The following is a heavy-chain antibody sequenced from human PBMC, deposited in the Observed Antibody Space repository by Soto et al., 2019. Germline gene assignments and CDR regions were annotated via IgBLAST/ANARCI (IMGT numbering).Heavy chain of an antibody. CDR3: ARRGQWLVNGMDV. V-gene: IGHV5-51*01. Sequence: PGESLKISCKGSGYSFTSYWIGWVRQMPGKGLEWMGIIYPGDSDTRYSPSFQGQVTISADKSISTAYLQWSSLKASETAMYYCARRGQWLVNGMDVWGQGTTVSVSS. J-gene: IGHJ6*02. CDR1: GYSFTSYW. D-gene: IGHD6-19*01. CDR2: IYPGDSDT.